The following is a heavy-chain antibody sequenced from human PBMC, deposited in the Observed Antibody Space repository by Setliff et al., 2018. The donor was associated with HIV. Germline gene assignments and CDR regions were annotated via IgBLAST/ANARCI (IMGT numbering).Heavy chain of an antibody. CDR1: GYTFTAYY. D-gene: IGHD6-19*01. CDR2: INPSGGGT. CDR3: ARGVGSGLPYYGLDV. V-gene: IGHV1-46*01. Sequence: ASVKVSCKASGYTFTAYYMHWVRQAPGQGLEWMGIINPSGGGTNFAQKFQGRVTMTRDTSTSTVYMELNSLRSEDTAVYYCARGVGSGLPYYGLDVWGQGTTVTVSS. J-gene: IGHJ6*02.